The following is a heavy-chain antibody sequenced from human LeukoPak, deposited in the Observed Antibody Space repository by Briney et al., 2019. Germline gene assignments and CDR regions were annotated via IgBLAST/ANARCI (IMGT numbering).Heavy chain of an antibody. CDR1: GDSVSSYY. CDR2: IYYSGST. CDR3: ARVSFSYWYFDL. J-gene: IGHJ2*01. Sequence: NSSETLSLTCTVSGDSVSSYYWSWIRQPPGKGLEWIGYIYYSGSTNYNPSLKSRVTISVDTSKNQFSLKLSSVTAADTAVYYCARVSFSYWYFDLWGRGTLVTVSS. V-gene: IGHV4-59*02.